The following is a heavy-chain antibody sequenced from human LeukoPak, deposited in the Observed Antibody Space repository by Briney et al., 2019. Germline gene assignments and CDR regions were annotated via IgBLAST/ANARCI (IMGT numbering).Heavy chain of an antibody. J-gene: IGHJ5*02. CDR3: ASGRMYYDISTGYYMGNWFDP. CDR1: GYTFTSYG. V-gene: IGHV1-18*01. CDR2: ISAYNGNT. D-gene: IGHD3-9*01. Sequence: ASVEVSCKASGYTFTSYGISWVRQAPGQGLEWMGWISAYNGNTNYAQKLQGRVTMTTDTSTSTAYMELRSLRSDDTAVYYCASGRMYYDISTGYYMGNWFDPWGQGTLVTVSS.